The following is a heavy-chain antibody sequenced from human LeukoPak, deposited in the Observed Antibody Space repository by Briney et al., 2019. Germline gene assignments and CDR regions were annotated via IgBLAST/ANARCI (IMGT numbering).Heavy chain of an antibody. CDR3: AREGPIVLVPAAMGSSNWFDP. CDR1: GYSFTSYW. CDR2: IEPIDSYT. V-gene: IGHV5-10-1*01. J-gene: IGHJ5*02. Sequence: GESLMTSCNGSGYSFTSYWICWVRQMPETRLEWLGRIEPIDSYTNYSQSFQRHITISADKSISTAYLQWSSLKASATAMYYCAREGPIVLVPAAMGSSNWFDPWGQGTLVTVSS. D-gene: IGHD2-2*01.